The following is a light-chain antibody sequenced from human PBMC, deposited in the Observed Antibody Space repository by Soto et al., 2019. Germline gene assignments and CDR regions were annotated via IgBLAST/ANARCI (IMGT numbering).Light chain of an antibody. J-gene: IGKJ4*01. V-gene: IGKV4-1*01. CDR1: QSVFYSSTNKND. CDR2: WAS. CDR3: QQYYSAPPT. Sequence: DIVMTQSPDSLAVSLGERATINCKSSQSVFYSSTNKNDVAWYQQKPGQPPELVIHWASTRESGVPDRFSGSGAGTEFTLTISSLQAEDVAVYYCQQYYSAPPTFGGGTKVEIK.